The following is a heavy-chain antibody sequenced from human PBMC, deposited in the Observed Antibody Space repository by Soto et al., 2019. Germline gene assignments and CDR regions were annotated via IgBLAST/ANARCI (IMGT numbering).Heavy chain of an antibody. D-gene: IGHD6-19*01. Sequence: TLSLTCTVSGGSISSYYWSWIRQPPGKGLEWIGCIYYSGSTNYNPSLKSRVTISVDTSKNQFSLKLSSVTAADTAVYYCAREDSSGCDYWGQGTLVTVSS. J-gene: IGHJ4*02. CDR3: AREDSSGCDY. CDR2: IYYSGST. V-gene: IGHV4-59*01. CDR1: GGSISSYY.